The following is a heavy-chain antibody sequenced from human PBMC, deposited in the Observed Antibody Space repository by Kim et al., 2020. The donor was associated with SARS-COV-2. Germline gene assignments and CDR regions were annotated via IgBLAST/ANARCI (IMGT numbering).Heavy chain of an antibody. CDR3: ARASLAVAGTAFDI. V-gene: IGHV3-30*01. J-gene: IGHJ3*02. Sequence: ANSVKGRFTISRDNSKNTLYLQMNSLRAEDTAVYYCARASLAVAGTAFDIWGQGTMVTVSS. D-gene: IGHD6-19*01.